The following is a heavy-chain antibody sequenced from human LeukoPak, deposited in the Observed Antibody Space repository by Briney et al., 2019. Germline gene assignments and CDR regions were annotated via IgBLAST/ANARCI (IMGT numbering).Heavy chain of an antibody. V-gene: IGHV4-34*01. CDR2: INHSGRT. J-gene: IGHJ4*02. CDR3: ARGRGLRAFDY. D-gene: IGHD4-17*01. Sequence: EWIAEINHSGRTNYNPSLKSRVTISVDTSKIQFSLKLSSVTAADTAVYYCARGRGLRAFDYWGQGTLVTVSS.